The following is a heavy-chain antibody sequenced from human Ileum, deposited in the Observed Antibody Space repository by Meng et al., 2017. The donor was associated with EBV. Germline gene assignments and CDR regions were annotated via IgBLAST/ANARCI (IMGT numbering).Heavy chain of an antibody. CDR2: IYYSGST. Sequence: QPRLHQSDPASVMPSQTLSLACAGPGGSISGGYCWSWIRQPPGKGLEWIGHIYYSGSTNYNPSLKGRLTISLDTSKIQFSLNLSSVTAADTAVYYCARGGDTSGYSLDYWGQGILVTVSS. CDR1: GGSISGGYC. J-gene: IGHJ4*02. V-gene: IGHV4-30-4*01. CDR3: ARGGDTSGYSLDY. D-gene: IGHD3-22*01.